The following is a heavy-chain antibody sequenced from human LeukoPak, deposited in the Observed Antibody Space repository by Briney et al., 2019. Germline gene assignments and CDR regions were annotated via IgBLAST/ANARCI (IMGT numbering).Heavy chain of an antibody. V-gene: IGHV3-33*01. CDR2: IRYDGSDK. D-gene: IGHD6-13*01. CDR3: AREYSSTDAFDI. J-gene: IGHJ3*02. Sequence: PAESLRLSCAASGSTFSSYGMRWVRQAPGKGLEWVAVIRYDGSDKYYADSVKGRFTIYRDNSKNTLYLQMNSLRAEDTGVYYCAREYSSTDAFDIWGQETMVTVSS. CDR1: GSTFSSYG.